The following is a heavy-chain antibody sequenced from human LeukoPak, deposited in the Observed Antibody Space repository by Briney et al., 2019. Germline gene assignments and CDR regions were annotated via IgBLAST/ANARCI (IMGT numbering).Heavy chain of an antibody. CDR2: IYTSGST. Sequence: SETLSLTCTVSGDSISNYYWSWIRQPAGKGLEWIGRIYTSGSTNYNPSLKSRVTMSVDRFKNQFSLKLSSVTAADTAVYYCARLNPDSGNTVDYWGQGTLVTVSS. CDR3: ARLNPDSGNTVDY. V-gene: IGHV4-4*07. D-gene: IGHD1-26*01. CDR1: GDSISNYY. J-gene: IGHJ4*02.